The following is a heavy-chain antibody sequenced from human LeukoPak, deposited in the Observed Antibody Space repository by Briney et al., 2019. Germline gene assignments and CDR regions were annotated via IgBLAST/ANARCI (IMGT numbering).Heavy chain of an antibody. CDR3: ARVGYERWLQLRSDYFDY. V-gene: IGHV1-46*01. J-gene: IGHJ4*02. CDR1: GYTFTSYY. D-gene: IGHD5-24*01. Sequence: ALVKVSCKASGYTFTSYYMHWVRQARGQGLEWMGIINPSGGSTSYAQKFQGRVTMTRDTSTSTVYMELSSLRSEDTAVYYCARVGYERWLQLRSDYFDYWGQGTLVTVSS. CDR2: INPSGGST.